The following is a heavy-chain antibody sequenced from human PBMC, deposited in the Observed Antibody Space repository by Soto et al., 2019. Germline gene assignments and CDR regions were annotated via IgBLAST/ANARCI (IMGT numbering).Heavy chain of an antibody. D-gene: IGHD3-3*01. CDR2: INHSGSA. CDR3: ARAHYDFWSGYYSRVVLHYFDY. CDR1: GGSFTGYY. Sequence: SHTLSLTCAVYGGSFTGYYWSWIRQPPGKGLEWSGEINHSGSANYNPSLKSRVTISVATSKNQFSLKLSSVTAADTAVYYCARAHYDFWSGYYSRVVLHYFDYWGQGTLVTVSS. V-gene: IGHV4-34*01. J-gene: IGHJ4*02.